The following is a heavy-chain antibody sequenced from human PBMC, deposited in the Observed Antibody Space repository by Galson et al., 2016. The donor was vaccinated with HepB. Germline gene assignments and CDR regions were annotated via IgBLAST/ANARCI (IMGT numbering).Heavy chain of an antibody. CDR1: GYRFDSHW. Sequence: QSGAEVKKPGESLKISCKGSGYRFDSHWIAWVRQMPGKGLEWMGIIHPGDSDTRYRPSFDGQVTIPADKSITTANLQWSSLKASDTAMYYCARLSNYYDSRGYDKYYYVMDVWGQGTTVTVSS. V-gene: IGHV5-51*01. CDR3: ARLSNYYDSRGYDKYYYVMDV. CDR2: IHPGDSDT. D-gene: IGHD3-22*01. J-gene: IGHJ6*02.